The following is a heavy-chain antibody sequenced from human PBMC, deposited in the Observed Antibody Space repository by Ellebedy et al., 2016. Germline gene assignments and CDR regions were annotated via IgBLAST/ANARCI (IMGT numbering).Heavy chain of an antibody. CDR1: GGSFSGYY. D-gene: IGHD5/OR15-5a*01. CDR2: INHSGST. V-gene: IGHV4-34*01. J-gene: IGHJ2*01. Sequence: SETLSLXXAVYGGSFSGYYWSWIRQPPGKGLEWIGEINHSGSTNYNPSLKSRVTISVDTSKNQFSLKLSSVTAADTAVYYCARFRRVRPHFDLWGRGTLVTVSS. CDR3: ARFRRVRPHFDL.